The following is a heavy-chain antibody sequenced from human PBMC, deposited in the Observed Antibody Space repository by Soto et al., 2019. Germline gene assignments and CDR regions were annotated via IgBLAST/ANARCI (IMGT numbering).Heavy chain of an antibody. Sequence: LRLSCAASGFTFDDYAMHWVRQAPGKGLEWVSGISWNSGSIGYADSVKGRFTISRDNAKSSLYLQMNSLRAEDTALYDCATDLSNRAYFDYWGQGTLVTVSS. V-gene: IGHV3-9*01. CDR1: GFTFDDYA. J-gene: IGHJ4*02. CDR3: ATDLSNRAYFDY. CDR2: ISWNSGSI.